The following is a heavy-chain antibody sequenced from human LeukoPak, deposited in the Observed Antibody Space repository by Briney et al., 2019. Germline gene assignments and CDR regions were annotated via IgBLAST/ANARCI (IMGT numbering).Heavy chain of an antibody. V-gene: IGHV3-66*01. CDR1: GFTVSNNY. J-gene: IGHJ3*02. CDR3: ARAYYSDAFDI. D-gene: IGHD3-10*01. Sequence: PGGSLRLSCAASGFTVSNNYMSWVRQAPGKGLEWVSVIYSGDNTYYVESVKGRFTISRDNAKNSLYLQMNSLRAEDTAVYYCARAYYSDAFDIWGQGTMVTVSS. CDR2: IYSGDNT.